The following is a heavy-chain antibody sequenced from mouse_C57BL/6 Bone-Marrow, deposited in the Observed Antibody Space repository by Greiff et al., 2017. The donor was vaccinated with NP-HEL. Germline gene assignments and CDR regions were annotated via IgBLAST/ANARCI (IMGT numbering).Heavy chain of an antibody. CDR3: ARSEATVVAPYAMDY. CDR1: GYTFTDYN. V-gene: IGHV1-18*01. D-gene: IGHD1-1*01. Sequence: EVQLQQSGPELVKPGASVKIPCKASGYTFTDYNMDWVKQSHGKSLEWIGDINPNNRGTIYNQKFKGKATLTVDKSSSTAYMELRSLTSEDTAVYYCARSEATVVAPYAMDYWGQGTSVTVSS. J-gene: IGHJ4*01. CDR2: INPNNRGT.